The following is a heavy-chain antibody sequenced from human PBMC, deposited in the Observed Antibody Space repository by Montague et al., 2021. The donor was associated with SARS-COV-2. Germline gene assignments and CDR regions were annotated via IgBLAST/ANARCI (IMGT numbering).Heavy chain of an antibody. CDR1: GGSFNDYY. CDR2: INHSGST. Sequence: SETLSLTCAVYGGSFNDYYWSWIRQPPGKGLEWIGQINHSGSTNYNPSLKSRVTISVDTSKNQFSLKLSSVTAADTAVYCCARHHPVGGVRPWGQGTLVTVSS. J-gene: IGHJ5*02. V-gene: IGHV4-34*01. D-gene: IGHD2-8*02. CDR3: ARHHPVGGVRP.